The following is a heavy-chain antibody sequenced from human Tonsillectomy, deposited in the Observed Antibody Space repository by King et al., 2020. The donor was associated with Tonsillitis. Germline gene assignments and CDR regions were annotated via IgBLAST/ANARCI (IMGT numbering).Heavy chain of an antibody. D-gene: IGHD3-16*02. J-gene: IGHJ4*02. CDR3: ARGGVWGSYRYQWGYFDY. V-gene: IGHV4-59*01. CDR2: IYYSGST. Sequence: QLQESGPGLVKPSETLSLTCTVSGGSISSYYWSWIRQPPGKGLEWIGYIYYSGSTNYNPSLKSRVTISVDTSKNQFSLKLSSVTAADTAVYYCARGGVWGSYRYQWGYFDYWGQGTLVTVSS. CDR1: GGSISSYY.